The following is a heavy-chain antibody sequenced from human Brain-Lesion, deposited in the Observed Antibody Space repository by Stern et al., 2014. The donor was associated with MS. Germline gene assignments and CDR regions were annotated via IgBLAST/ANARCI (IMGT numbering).Heavy chain of an antibody. D-gene: IGHD3-16*02. CDR1: GFRFSSYA. Sequence: EEQLVESGGGFVQPGGSLRLSCAASGFRFSSYAMSWVRQTPGKGLEWVSGITASGGSTYYADSVKGRFTISRDKSKNTLFLQMNSLRAEDTAVYYCAKGVWGSYLNAFDMWGQGTMVTVSS. J-gene: IGHJ3*02. V-gene: IGHV3-23*04. CDR3: AKGVWGSYLNAFDM. CDR2: ITASGGST.